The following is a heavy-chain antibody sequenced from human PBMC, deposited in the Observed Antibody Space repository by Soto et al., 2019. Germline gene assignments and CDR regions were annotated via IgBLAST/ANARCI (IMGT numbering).Heavy chain of an antibody. CDR1: GFSLTTSGMS. CDR3: ARTIGSLQNWFDP. CDR2: IDWDDDE. J-gene: IGHJ5*02. D-gene: IGHD3-10*01. V-gene: IGHV2-70*11. Sequence: SGPTLVNPTQTLTLTCTFSGFSLTTSGMSVSWIRQPPGKALEWLARIDWDDDEYYNTSLRTRLTISKDTSKNQVVLTMTNMDPVDSATYFCARTIGSLQNWFDPWGQGSLVTVS.